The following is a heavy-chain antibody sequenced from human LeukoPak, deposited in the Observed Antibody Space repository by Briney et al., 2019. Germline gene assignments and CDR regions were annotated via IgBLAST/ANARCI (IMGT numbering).Heavy chain of an antibody. V-gene: IGHV3-23*01. CDR3: ANGYSSGWSTFDY. D-gene: IGHD6-19*01. CDR1: GFTFSSYA. CDR2: ISGSGGST. J-gene: IGHJ4*02. Sequence: PGGSLRLSCAASGFTFSSYAMSWVRQAPGKGLEWVSAISGSGGSTYYADSVKGRFTISRDNSKNTLYLQMNSLRAEDTALYYCANGYSSGWSTFDYWGQGTLVTVSS.